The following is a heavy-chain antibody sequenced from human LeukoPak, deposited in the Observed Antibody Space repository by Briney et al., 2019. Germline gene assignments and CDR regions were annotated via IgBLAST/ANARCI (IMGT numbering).Heavy chain of an antibody. CDR2: TSDDGNDK. CDR1: GFTFSSSA. CDR3: ATVDDLDALGI. Sequence: GGSLRLSCVASGFTFSSSAMHWVRQAPDMGLEWVAVTSDDGNDKYYADSVKGRFTISRDNSKNMLYLQMNSPRTDDAATYYCATVDDLDALGIWGQGTMVTVSS. D-gene: IGHD2-2*03. V-gene: IGHV3-30*04. J-gene: IGHJ3*02.